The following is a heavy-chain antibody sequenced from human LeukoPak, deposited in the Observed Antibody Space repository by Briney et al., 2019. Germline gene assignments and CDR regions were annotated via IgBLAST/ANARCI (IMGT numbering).Heavy chain of an antibody. D-gene: IGHD2-2*02. Sequence: ASVKVSCKASGGTFSSYTISWVRQAPGQGLEWMGRIIPILGIANYAQKFQGRVTITADKSTSTAYMELSSLRSEDTAVYYCARDPHCSSTSSYTRGDDWFDPWGQGTLVTVSS. CDR2: IIPILGIA. J-gene: IGHJ5*02. CDR3: ARDPHCSSTSSYTRGDDWFDP. CDR1: GGTFSSYT. V-gene: IGHV1-69*04.